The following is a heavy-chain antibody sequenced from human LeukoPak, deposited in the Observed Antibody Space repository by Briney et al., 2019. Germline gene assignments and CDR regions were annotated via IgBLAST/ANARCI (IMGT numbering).Heavy chain of an antibody. J-gene: IGHJ6*02. Sequence: SETLSLTCAVYGGSFSGYYWSWIRQPPGKGLEWIGYIYYSGSTYYNPSLKSRVTISVDTSKNQFSLKLSSVTAADTAVYYCARASGPYYYYYGMDVWGQGTTVTVSS. V-gene: IGHV4-34*09. CDR3: ARASGPYYYYYGMDV. D-gene: IGHD5-12*01. CDR1: GGSFSGYY. CDR2: IYYSGST.